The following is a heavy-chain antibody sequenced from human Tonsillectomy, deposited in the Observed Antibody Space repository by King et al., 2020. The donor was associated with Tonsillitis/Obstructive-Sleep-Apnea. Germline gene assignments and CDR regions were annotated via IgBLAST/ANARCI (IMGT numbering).Heavy chain of an antibody. CDR2: ISGSGGST. J-gene: IGHJ4*02. CDR1: GFTFSSYA. V-gene: IGHV3-23*04. CDR3: VKDLYADCSSTSCYTWGFDY. D-gene: IGHD2-2*02. Sequence: VQLVESGGGLVQPGGSLRLSCAASGFTFSSYAMSWVRQAPGKGLEWVSAISGSGGSTYYADSVKGRFTISRDNSKNTLYLQMNSLRAEDTAVYYCVKDLYADCSSTSCYTWGFDYWGQGTLVTVSS.